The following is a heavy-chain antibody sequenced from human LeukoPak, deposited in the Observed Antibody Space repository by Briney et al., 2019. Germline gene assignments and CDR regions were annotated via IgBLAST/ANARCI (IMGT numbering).Heavy chain of an antibody. Sequence: SETLSLTCTVSGGSISSYHWSWLRQPAGKGLEWVGHIYTSESTNYNPSLKSRVTMSVDTSKNQFSLKLSSVTAADTAVYYCARAAGGSYFRYFDYWGQGTLVTVSS. CDR3: ARAAGGSYFRYFDY. CDR1: GGSISSYH. CDR2: IYTSEST. J-gene: IGHJ4*02. D-gene: IGHD1-26*01. V-gene: IGHV4-4*07.